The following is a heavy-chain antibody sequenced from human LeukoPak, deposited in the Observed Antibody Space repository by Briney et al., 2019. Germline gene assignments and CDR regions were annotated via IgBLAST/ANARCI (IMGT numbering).Heavy chain of an antibody. J-gene: IGHJ4*02. D-gene: IGHD6-13*01. Sequence: SETLSLTCTVSGDSITSGGYYWSWIRQPPGKGLEWIGEINHSGSTNYNPSLKSRVTISVDTSKNQFSLKLSSVTAADTAVYYCARGDLAAADHVLWGQGTLVTVSS. CDR1: GDSITSGGYY. CDR3: ARGDLAAADHVL. V-gene: IGHV4-34*01. CDR2: INHSGST.